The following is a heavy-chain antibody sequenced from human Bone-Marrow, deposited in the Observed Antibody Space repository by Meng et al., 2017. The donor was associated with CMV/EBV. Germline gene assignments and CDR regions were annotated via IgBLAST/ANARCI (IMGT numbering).Heavy chain of an antibody. CDR2: ISSGGGNI. J-gene: IGHJ4*01. CDR3: ARQYDGFDPYYFYY. D-gene: IGHD5-12*01. Sequence: GESLKIPCAASGFLFSDHYMTWIRQAPGTGLQWVAYISSGGGNIYYADSVEGRFTISRDNAKKSLYLQMNNLRAEDTALYFCARQYDGFDPYYFYYWGHGTLVTVSS. CDR1: GFLFSDHY. V-gene: IGHV3-11*04.